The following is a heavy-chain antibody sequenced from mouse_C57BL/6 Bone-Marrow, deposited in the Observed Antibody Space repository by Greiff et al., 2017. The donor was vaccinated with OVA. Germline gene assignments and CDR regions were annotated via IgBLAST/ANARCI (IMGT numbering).Heavy chain of an antibody. CDR3: AWSRAMDY. CDR2: IDPSDSYT. Sequence: VQLQQPGAELVKPGASVKLSCKASGYTFTSYWMQWVKQRPGQGLEWIGEIDPSDSYTNYNQKFKGKATLTVDTSSSTAYMQLSSLTSEDSAVYYCAWSRAMDYWGQGTSVTVSS. J-gene: IGHJ4*01. CDR1: GYTFTSYW. V-gene: IGHV1-50*01.